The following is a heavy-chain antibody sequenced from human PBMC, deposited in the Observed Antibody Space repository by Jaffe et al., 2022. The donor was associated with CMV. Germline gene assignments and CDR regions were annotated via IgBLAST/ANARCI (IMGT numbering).Heavy chain of an antibody. CDR2: INPSGRSR. Sequence: QVQLVQSGAEVREPGASVKVSCKASGFTFSNYYFHWVRQAPGQGLEWMGIINPSGRSRGYAQKFQGRLTMTGDTSTDTIYMELSSLRPEDTAVYYCARVSGAYYDRDHGMDVWGQGTTVIVSS. CDR1: GFTFSNYY. J-gene: IGHJ6*02. D-gene: IGHD3-10*01. V-gene: IGHV1-46*01. CDR3: ARVSGAYYDRDHGMDV.